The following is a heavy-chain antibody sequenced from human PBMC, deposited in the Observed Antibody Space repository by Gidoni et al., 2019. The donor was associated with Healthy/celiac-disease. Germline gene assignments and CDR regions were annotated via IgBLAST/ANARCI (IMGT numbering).Heavy chain of an antibody. CDR1: AYTFTSYY. CDR2: LKPSGGST. Sequence: QVQLVQSGAEVMTPVASVKVSCKASAYTFTSYYLHWVRQAPGQGLEWMGILKPSGGSTSYAQKLQGRVTMTRDTSTSTVYMELSSLRSEETDVYYSAFPVDTAMVLGYWGQGTLVTVSS. J-gene: IGHJ4*02. CDR3: AFPVDTAMVLGY. D-gene: IGHD5-18*01. V-gene: IGHV1-46*01.